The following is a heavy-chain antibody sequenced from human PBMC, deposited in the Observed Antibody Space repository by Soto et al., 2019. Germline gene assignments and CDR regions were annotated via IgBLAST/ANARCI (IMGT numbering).Heavy chain of an antibody. V-gene: IGHV3-30-3*01. CDR1: GFTFSSYA. Sequence: QVQLVESGGGVVQPGRSLRLSCAASGFTFSSYAMHWVRQAPGKGLEWVAVISYDGSNKYYADSVKGRFTISRDNSKNTLYLQMNSLRAEDTAVYYCARATRPGISPLWLGYWGQGTLVTVSS. CDR3: ARATRPGISPLWLGY. D-gene: IGHD6-13*01. J-gene: IGHJ4*02. CDR2: ISYDGSNK.